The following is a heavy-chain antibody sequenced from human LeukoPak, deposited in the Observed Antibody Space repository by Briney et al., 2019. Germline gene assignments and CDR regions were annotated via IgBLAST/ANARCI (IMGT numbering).Heavy chain of an antibody. V-gene: IGHV4-59*08. J-gene: IGHJ4*02. D-gene: IGHD3-10*01. Sequence: SETLSLTCTVSGGPISSYYWSWIRQPPGKGLEWIGYIYYSGSTNYNPSLKSRVTISVDTSKNRFSLKLSSVTAADTAVYYCARHVWFGELSPVDYWGQGTLVTVSS. CDR1: GGPISSYY. CDR2: IYYSGST. CDR3: ARHVWFGELSPVDY.